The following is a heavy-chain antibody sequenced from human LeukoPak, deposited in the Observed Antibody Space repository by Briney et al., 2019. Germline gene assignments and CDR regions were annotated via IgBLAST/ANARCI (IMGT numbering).Heavy chain of an antibody. D-gene: IGHD2-8*01. CDR2: INPNSGGT. V-gene: IGHV1-2*06. CDR1: GYTFTGYY. CDR3: ARVRYCTNAVCYGVFDY. Sequence: ASVKVSCKASGYTFTGYYMHWVRQAPGQGLEWMGRINPNSGGTNYAQKFQGRVTMTRDTSISTAYMELSRLRSDDTAVYYCARVRYCTNAVCYGVFDYWGQGTLVTVSS. J-gene: IGHJ4*02.